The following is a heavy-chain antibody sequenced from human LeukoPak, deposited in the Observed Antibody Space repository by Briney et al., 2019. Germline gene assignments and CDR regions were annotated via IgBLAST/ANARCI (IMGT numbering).Heavy chain of an antibody. Sequence: SETLSLTCAVYGGSFSGYYWSWIRQPPGKGLEWIGEINHSGSTNYNPSLKSRVTISVDTSKNQFSLKLSSVTAADTAVYYCARGFTYYDFWSGYRGFDYWGQGILVTVSS. CDR1: GGSFSGYY. D-gene: IGHD3-3*01. CDR2: INHSGST. J-gene: IGHJ4*02. V-gene: IGHV4-34*01. CDR3: ARGFTYYDFWSGYRGFDY.